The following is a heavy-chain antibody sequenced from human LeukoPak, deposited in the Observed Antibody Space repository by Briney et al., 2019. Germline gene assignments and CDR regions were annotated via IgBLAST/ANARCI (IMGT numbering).Heavy chain of an antibody. CDR3: ARVGLSSWYIAIGYYFDY. J-gene: IGHJ4*02. D-gene: IGHD6-13*01. Sequence: ASVKVSCKASGYTFTGYYMHWVRQAPGQGLEWMGWINPNSGGTNYAQKFQGRVTMTRDTSISTAYMELSRLRSDDTAVYYCARVGLSSWYIAIGYYFDYWGQGTLVTVSS. CDR1: GYTFTGYY. V-gene: IGHV1-2*02. CDR2: INPNSGGT.